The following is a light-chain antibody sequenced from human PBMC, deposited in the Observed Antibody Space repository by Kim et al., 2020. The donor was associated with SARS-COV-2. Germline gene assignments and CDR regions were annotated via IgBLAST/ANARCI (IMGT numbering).Light chain of an antibody. Sequence: QSALTQPASVSGSPGQSITISCTGTSSDVGGYNHVSWYQQHPGKAPKLMIYDVIKRPSGVSNRFSGSKSGNTASLTISGLQVEDEADYYCSSYTSSSTYVFGTGTKVTVL. J-gene: IGLJ1*01. CDR1: SSDVGGYNH. CDR2: DVI. CDR3: SSYTSSSTYV. V-gene: IGLV2-14*01.